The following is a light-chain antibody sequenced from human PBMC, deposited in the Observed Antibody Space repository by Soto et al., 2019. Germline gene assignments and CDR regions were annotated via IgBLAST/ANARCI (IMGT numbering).Light chain of an antibody. V-gene: IGLV1-40*01. CDR2: GNS. CDR1: SSXIGXGYD. J-gene: IGLJ3*02. Sequence: QSVLTQPPSVSGAPGQRVTXXCTGXSSXIGXGYDVHWYQQLPGTAPKLLIYGNSNRPSGVPDRFSGSKSGTSASLAITGLQAEDEADYYCQSYDXSLSGWVFGGGTKLTVL. CDR3: QSYDXSLSGWV.